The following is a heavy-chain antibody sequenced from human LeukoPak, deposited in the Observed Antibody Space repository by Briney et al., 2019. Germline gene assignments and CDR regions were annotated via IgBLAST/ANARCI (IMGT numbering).Heavy chain of an antibody. V-gene: IGHV4-38-2*02. CDR3: AREKFNYDLLHYFDY. Sequence: SETLSLTCAVSGYSISSGYYWGWIRQPPGKGLEWIGSIYHSGSTYYNPSLKSRVTISVDTSKNQFSLKLSSVAAADTAVYYCAREKFNYDLLHYFDYWGQGTLVTVSS. CDR2: IYHSGST. J-gene: IGHJ4*02. CDR1: GYSISSGYY. D-gene: IGHD3-16*01.